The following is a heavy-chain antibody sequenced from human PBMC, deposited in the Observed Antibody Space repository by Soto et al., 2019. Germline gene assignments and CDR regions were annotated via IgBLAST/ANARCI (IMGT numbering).Heavy chain of an antibody. D-gene: IGHD1-26*01. Sequence: GGSLRLSCAASGFTFSSYAMSWVRQAPGRGLEWVSAISGSGGSTYYADSVKGRFTISRDNSKNTLYLQMNSLRAEDTAVYYCAKAPHPGPEPVLFDYWGQGTLVTVSS. V-gene: IGHV3-23*01. J-gene: IGHJ4*02. CDR2: ISGSGGST. CDR3: AKAPHPGPEPVLFDY. CDR1: GFTFSSYA.